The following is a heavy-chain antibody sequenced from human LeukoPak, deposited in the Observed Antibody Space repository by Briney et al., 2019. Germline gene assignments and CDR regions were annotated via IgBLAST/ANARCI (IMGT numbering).Heavy chain of an antibody. D-gene: IGHD4-23*01. J-gene: IGHJ4*02. V-gene: IGHV3-7*04. CDR3: ARGLRWLEY. CDR2: VNQGGTEK. CDR1: GFTFSNHW. Sequence: PGGSLRLSCAASGFTFSNHWMSWVRQAPGRGLEWVANVNQGGTEKHYVDSVKGRFTISRDNGKNSLYLQMNNLGAEDTAVYYCARGLRWLEYWGQGTLVTVSS.